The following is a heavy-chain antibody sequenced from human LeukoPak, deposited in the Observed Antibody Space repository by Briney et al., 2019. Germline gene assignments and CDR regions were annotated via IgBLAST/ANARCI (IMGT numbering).Heavy chain of an antibody. D-gene: IGHD6-13*01. CDR1: GFTFSSYS. Sequence: GGSLRLSCAASGFTFSSYSMNWVRQAPGKGLEWVSSISSSSSYIYYADSVKGRFTISRDNAKNSLYLQMNSLRAEDTAVYYCARTGEQQLVQGGLYYYYYMDVWGKGTTVTISS. CDR2: ISSSSSYI. CDR3: ARTGEQQLVQGGLYYYYYMDV. J-gene: IGHJ6*03. V-gene: IGHV3-21*01.